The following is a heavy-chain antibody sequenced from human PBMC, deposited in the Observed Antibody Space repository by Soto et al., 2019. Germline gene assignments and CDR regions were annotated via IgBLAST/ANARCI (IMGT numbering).Heavy chain of an antibody. CDR2: ISAYNGNT. V-gene: IGHV1-18*01. Sequence: QVQLVQSGAEVKKPGASVKVSCKASGYTFTSYGISWVRQAPGQGLEWMGWISAYNGNTNYAQKLQGRVTMTTDTSTSTAYMELRSLRSDETAVYYCAREKVDSSSWYVNYYYGMDVWGQGTTVTVSS. J-gene: IGHJ6*02. CDR1: GYTFTSYG. D-gene: IGHD6-13*01. CDR3: AREKVDSSSWYVNYYYGMDV.